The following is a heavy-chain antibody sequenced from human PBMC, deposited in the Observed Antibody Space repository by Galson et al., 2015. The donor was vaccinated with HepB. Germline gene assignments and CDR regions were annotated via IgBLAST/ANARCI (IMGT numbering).Heavy chain of an antibody. CDR2: ISTNTGDP. Sequence: SVKVSCKASGYIFARHAMNWVRQAPGQGLEWMGWISTNTGDPTYAQGFTGRFVFSLDTSVNTAYLQISRLKAEDTAIYYCARDGGSGRFLDVWGQGTTVTVSS. CDR1: GYIFARHA. D-gene: IGHD3-10*01. V-gene: IGHV7-4-1*02. J-gene: IGHJ6*02. CDR3: ARDGGSGRFLDV.